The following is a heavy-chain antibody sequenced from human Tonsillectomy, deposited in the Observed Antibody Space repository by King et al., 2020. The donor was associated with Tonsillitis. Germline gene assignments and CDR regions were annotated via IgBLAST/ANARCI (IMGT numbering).Heavy chain of an antibody. Sequence: VQLVESGAEVKKPGSSVKVSCKASGGTFNSYAIAWVRQAPGQGLEWMGRIIPILGIANFAQKFQDRVTITADKSTRTAYVELSSLRFEDTAVYYCAIQNQYFDPWGQGTLVTVSS. V-gene: IGHV1-69*09. D-gene: IGHD1-14*01. CDR3: AIQNQYFDP. CDR1: GGTFNSYA. J-gene: IGHJ5*02. CDR2: IIPILGIA.